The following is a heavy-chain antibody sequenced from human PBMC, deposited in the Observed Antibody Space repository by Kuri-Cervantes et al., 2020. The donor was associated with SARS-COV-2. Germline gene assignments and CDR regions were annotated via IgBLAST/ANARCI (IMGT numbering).Heavy chain of an antibody. CDR2: IRYDGSNK. CDR1: GFTFSSYG. Sequence: GESLKISCAASGFTFSSYGMHWVRQAPGKGLEWVAFIRYDGSNKYYADSVKGRFTISRDNSKNTLYLQMNSLRAEDTAVYYCAKAPGIYSSSWYELDYWGQGTRVTVSS. D-gene: IGHD6-13*01. CDR3: AKAPGIYSSSWYELDY. V-gene: IGHV3-30*02. J-gene: IGHJ4*02.